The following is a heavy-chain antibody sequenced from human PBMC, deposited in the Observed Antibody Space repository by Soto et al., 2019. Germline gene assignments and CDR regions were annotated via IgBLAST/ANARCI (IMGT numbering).Heavy chain of an antibody. J-gene: IGHJ5*02. CDR2: IYYSGST. Sequence: QLQLQESGPGLVKPSETLSLTCTVSGGSISSSSYYWGWIRQPPGKGLEWIGSIYYSGSTYYNPSLKSRVPISVDTSXXXXXXXXXXXXXXXXXXXXXXXXXFSWEPPGPWGKGTLVTVSS. CDR1: GGSISSSSYY. CDR3: XXXXFSWEPPGP. V-gene: IGHV4-39*01. D-gene: IGHD1-26*01.